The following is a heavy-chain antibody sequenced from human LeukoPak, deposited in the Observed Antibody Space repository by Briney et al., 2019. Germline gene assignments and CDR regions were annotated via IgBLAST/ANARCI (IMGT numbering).Heavy chain of an antibody. CDR3: AKDGRRTYYDILAGPSVNYFDY. D-gene: IGHD3-9*01. CDR1: GFTFSSYG. J-gene: IGHJ4*02. CDR2: IGDTGGSK. V-gene: IGHV3-23*01. Sequence: PGGSLRLSCAASGFTFSSYGMSWVRQAPGKGLEWVSTIGDTGGSKYYADSVKGRFTISRENSKNTLYLQLNSLRAEDTAVYYCAKDGRRTYYDILAGPSVNYFDYWGQGTLVTVSS.